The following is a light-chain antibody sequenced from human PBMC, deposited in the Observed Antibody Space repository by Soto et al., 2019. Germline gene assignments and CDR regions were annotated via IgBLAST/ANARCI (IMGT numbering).Light chain of an antibody. V-gene: IGLV1-44*01. CDR1: SSNIGSTT. CDR3: AAWDDSLHAFV. CDR2: SND. J-gene: IGLJ1*01. Sequence: QSALTQPPSASGTPGHRVTLSCSGASSNIGSTTVSWYQHAPGTAPKLLIFSNDQRPSGVPDRFSGSVSGTSASLAISGLQSDDEADYYCAAWDDSLHAFVFGNGTKVT.